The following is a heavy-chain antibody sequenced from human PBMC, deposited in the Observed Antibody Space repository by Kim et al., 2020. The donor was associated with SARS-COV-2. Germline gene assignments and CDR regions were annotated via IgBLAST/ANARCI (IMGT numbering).Heavy chain of an antibody. CDR2: ISGSGVDT. V-gene: IGHV3-23*01. Sequence: GGSLRLSCAASGFTFSSYAMSWVRQAPGRGLEWVSAISGSGVDTYYVDSVKGRFTISRDNSKNTLYLQMNSLRGEDTAVYYCAKDRAIVVVTNWYFDLWGRGTLVSVSS. CDR1: GFTFSSYA. J-gene: IGHJ2*01. D-gene: IGHD3-22*01. CDR3: AKDRAIVVVTNWYFDL.